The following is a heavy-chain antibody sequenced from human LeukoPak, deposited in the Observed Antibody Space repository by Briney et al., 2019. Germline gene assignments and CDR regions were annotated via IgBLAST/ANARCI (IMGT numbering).Heavy chain of an antibody. V-gene: IGHV4-31*03. CDR3: ARDWRYCSGGSCYFYGMDV. Sequence: SQTLPLTCTVSGGSISSGGYYWSWIRQHPGKGLEWIGYIYYSGSTYYNPSLKSRVTISVDTSKNQFSLKLSSVTAADTAVYYCARDWRYCSGGSCYFYGMDVWGQGTTVTVSS. J-gene: IGHJ6*02. D-gene: IGHD2-15*01. CDR2: IYYSGST. CDR1: GGSISSGGYY.